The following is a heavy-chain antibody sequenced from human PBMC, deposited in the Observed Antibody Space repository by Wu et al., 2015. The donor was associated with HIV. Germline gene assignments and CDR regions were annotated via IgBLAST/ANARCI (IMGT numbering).Heavy chain of an antibody. V-gene: IGHV1-2*02. D-gene: IGHD3/OR15-3a*01. CDR3: ARGLDWGYGWYFDL. Sequence: QVQLVQSGAEVRKPGSSVKVSCKASGYTFTGYYIHWVRQASGQGLEWMGWINPNSGGTNYAQKFQGRVTMTRDTSISTAYMELNRLRSDDTAVYYCARGLDWGYGWYFDLWAVAPWSLSPQ. CDR2: INPNSGGT. CDR1: GYTFTGYY. J-gene: IGHJ2*01.